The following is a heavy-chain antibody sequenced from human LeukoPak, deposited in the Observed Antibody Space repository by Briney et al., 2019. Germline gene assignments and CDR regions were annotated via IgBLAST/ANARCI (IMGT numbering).Heavy chain of an antibody. CDR3: AKGLVITGTPDLDY. J-gene: IGHJ4*02. V-gene: IGHV1-24*01. Sequence: ASVKVSCKVSGYTLTELSMHWVRQAPGKGLEWMGGFDPEDGETIYAQKFQGRVTMTEDTSTDTAYMELSSLRSEDTAVYYCAKGLVITGTPDLDYWGQGTLVTVPS. CDR1: GYTLTELS. D-gene: IGHD1-20*01. CDR2: FDPEDGET.